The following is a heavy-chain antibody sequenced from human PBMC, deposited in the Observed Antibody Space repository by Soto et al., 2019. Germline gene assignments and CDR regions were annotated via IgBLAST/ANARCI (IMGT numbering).Heavy chain of an antibody. V-gene: IGHV4-59*04. Sequence: PSETLSLTCTVSCGSISSYYWSWIRQPPGKGLEWIGSIYYVGSTYHNPSLKSRATISVDTSKSQLSLKLVSVSAADTAVYYCARSTVAGTPFDSWGQGILVTVSS. CDR3: ARSTVAGTPFDS. CDR2: IYYVGST. J-gene: IGHJ4*02. CDR1: CGSISSYY. D-gene: IGHD6-19*01.